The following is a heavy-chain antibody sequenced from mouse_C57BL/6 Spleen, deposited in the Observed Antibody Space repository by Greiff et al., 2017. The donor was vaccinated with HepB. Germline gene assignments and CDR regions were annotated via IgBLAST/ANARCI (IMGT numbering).Heavy chain of an antibody. Sequence: VQLQQSGAELVRPGASVTLSCKASGYTFTDYEMHWVKQTPVHGLEWIGAIDPETGGTAYNQKFKGKAILTADKSSSTAYMELRSLTSEDSAVYYCTRFPPYYYGSSYWFAYWGQGTLVTVSA. CDR3: TRFPPYYYGSSYWFAY. CDR2: IDPETGGT. CDR1: GYTFTDYE. J-gene: IGHJ3*01. D-gene: IGHD1-1*01. V-gene: IGHV1-15*01.